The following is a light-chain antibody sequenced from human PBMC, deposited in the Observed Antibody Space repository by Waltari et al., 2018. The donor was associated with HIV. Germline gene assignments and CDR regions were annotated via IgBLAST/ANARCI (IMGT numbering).Light chain of an antibody. J-gene: IGKJ2*01. Sequence: GERATLSCRASQSVSSSLAWYQQKPGQAPRLLIYGASTRATDIPARFSGSGSGTEFTLTISSLQSEDFAVYYCQQYDNWPYTFGQGTKLEIK. CDR2: GAS. CDR3: QQYDNWPYT. V-gene: IGKV3-15*01. CDR1: QSVSSS.